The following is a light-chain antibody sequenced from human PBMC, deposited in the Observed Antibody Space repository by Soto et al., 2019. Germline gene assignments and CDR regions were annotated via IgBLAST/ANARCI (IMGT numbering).Light chain of an antibody. CDR1: QSISNN. J-gene: IGKJ2*01. V-gene: IGKV3D-15*01. CDR3: QQYNNWPYT. CDR2: GAS. Sequence: EIVMTQSPDTLSVSPGESATLSCRARQSISNNLAWYQQKPGQAPRLLIYGASTRTTGILARFSGSGSGTEFTLTISSLQSEDFAVYYCQQYNNWPYTFDQGTKLEI.